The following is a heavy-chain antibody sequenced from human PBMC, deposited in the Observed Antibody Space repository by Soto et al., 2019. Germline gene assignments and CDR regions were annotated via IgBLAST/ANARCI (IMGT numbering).Heavy chain of an antibody. Sequence: GASVKVSCKASGYTFTGYYMHWVRQAPGQGLEWMGWINPNSGGTNYAQKFQGRVTMTRDTSTSTAYMELSRLRSDDTAVYYCARAHDSSGYYLYGTDVWGQGTTVTVSS. D-gene: IGHD3-22*01. J-gene: IGHJ6*02. CDR1: GYTFTGYY. CDR2: INPNSGGT. V-gene: IGHV1-2*02. CDR3: ARAHDSSGYYLYGTDV.